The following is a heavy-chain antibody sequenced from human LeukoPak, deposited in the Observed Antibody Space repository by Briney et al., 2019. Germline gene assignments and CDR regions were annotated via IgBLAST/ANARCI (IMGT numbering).Heavy chain of an antibody. Sequence: GGSLRLSCSASGFTFSSYAMHWVRQASGKGLEYVSAISSNGGSTYYADSVKGRFTISRDNSMNTLYLQMSSLRAEDTAVYYCAKETGRWELEWGQGTLVTVSS. J-gene: IGHJ4*02. V-gene: IGHV3-64D*09. CDR2: ISSNGGST. D-gene: IGHD1-26*01. CDR1: GFTFSSYA. CDR3: AKETGRWELE.